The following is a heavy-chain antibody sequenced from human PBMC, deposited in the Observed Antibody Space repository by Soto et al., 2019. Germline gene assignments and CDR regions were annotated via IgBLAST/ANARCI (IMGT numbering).Heavy chain of an antibody. J-gene: IGHJ6*02. Sequence: QVQLVESGGGVVQPGRSLRLSCVGSGFPFWHYGLHWVRQAPGKGLEWVAVIWADGNKESYADSVKGRFASSRDNSKDTWYIEMNILRVEVTAVYFCARDRNGGWFHMVVWVQVTTVSVFS. CDR1: GFPFWHYG. V-gene: IGHV3-33*01. D-gene: IGHD6-19*01. CDR2: IWADGNKE. CDR3: ARDRNGGWFHMVV.